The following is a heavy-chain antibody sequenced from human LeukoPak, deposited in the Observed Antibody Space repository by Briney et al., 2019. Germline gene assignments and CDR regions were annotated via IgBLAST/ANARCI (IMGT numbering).Heavy chain of an antibody. J-gene: IGHJ6*04. CDR2: ISSSGSTI. CDR1: GFTFSSYE. D-gene: IGHD3-10*02. V-gene: IGHV3-48*03. Sequence: GGSLRLSCAASGFTFSSYEMNWVRQAPGKGLEWVSYISSSGSTIYYAVSVEGRFTISRDNAKNSLYLQMNSLRAEDTAVYYCAELGITMIGGVWGKGTTVTISS. CDR3: AELGITMIGGV.